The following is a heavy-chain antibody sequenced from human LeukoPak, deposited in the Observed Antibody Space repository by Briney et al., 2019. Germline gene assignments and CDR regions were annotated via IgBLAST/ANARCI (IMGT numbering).Heavy chain of an antibody. CDR3: AKDRHYDFWSGYYTY. V-gene: IGHV3-21*01. CDR1: EFTFSSYN. CDR2: ISSSSKYI. D-gene: IGHD3-3*01. J-gene: IGHJ4*02. Sequence: PGGSLRLSCAASEFTFSSYNMNWVRQAPGKGLEWVSSISSSSKYIYYADSVKGRFTISRDNAKNSLYLQMNSLRAEDTAVYYCAKDRHYDFWSGYYTYWGQGTLVTVSS.